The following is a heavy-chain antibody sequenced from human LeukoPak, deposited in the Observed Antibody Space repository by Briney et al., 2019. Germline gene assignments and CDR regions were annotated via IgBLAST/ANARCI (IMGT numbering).Heavy chain of an antibody. CDR3: ARDLFLPFNCGGDCYPPLSYGMDV. CDR2: IYSGGST. CDR1: GFTVSSNY. Sequence: GGSLRLSCAASGFTVSSNYMSWVRQAPGKGLEWVSVIYSGGSTYYADSVKGRFTISRDNSKNTLYLQMNSLRAEDTAVYYCARDLFLPFNCGGDCYPPLSYGMDVWGQGTTVTVSS. V-gene: IGHV3-53*01. D-gene: IGHD2-21*02. J-gene: IGHJ6*02.